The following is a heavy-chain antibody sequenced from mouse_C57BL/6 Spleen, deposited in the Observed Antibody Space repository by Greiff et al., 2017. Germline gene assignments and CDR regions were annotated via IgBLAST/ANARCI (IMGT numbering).Heavy chain of an antibody. CDR2: INPDSSTI. V-gene: IGHV4-1*01. CDR3: AGTHGSSTGFAY. J-gene: IGHJ3*01. D-gene: IGHD1-1*01. CDR1: GIDFSRYW. Sequence: EVQRVESGGGLVQPGGSLKLSCAASGIDFSRYWMSWVRRAPGKGLEWIGEINPDSSTINYAPSLKDKFIISRDHAKNTLYLKMSKVRSEDTALYYYAGTHGSSTGFAYWGQGTLVTVSA.